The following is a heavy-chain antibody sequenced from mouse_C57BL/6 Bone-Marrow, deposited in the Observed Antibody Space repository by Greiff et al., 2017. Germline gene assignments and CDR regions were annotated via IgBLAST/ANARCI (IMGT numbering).Heavy chain of an antibody. Sequence: QVQLQQSGPELVKPGASVKLSCKASGYTFTSYDINWVKQRPGQGLEWIGWIYPRDGSTKYNEKFKGKAPLTVDTSSSTAYMELNSLTAEDSAFYVCEILEFDVSSGDWYVDVWGTGTTVTVSS. J-gene: IGHJ1*03. CDR1: GYTFTSYD. CDR2: IYPRDGST. D-gene: IGHD1-1*01. V-gene: IGHV1-85*01. CDR3: EILEFDVSSGDWYVDV.